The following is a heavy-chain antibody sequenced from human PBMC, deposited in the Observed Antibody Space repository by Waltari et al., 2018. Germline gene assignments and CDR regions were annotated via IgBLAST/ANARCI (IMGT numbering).Heavy chain of an antibody. CDR1: GFTFSSYS. CDR3: AARAAAGYRY. Sequence: EVQLVESGGGLVKPGGSLRLSCAASGFTFSSYSMNWVRQAPGKGLEWVSSISSSSSYIYYEDSVKGRFTISRDNAKNSLYLQMNSLRAEDTAVYYCAARAAAGYRYWGQGTLVTVSS. D-gene: IGHD6-13*01. J-gene: IGHJ4*02. CDR2: ISSSSSYI. V-gene: IGHV3-21*01.